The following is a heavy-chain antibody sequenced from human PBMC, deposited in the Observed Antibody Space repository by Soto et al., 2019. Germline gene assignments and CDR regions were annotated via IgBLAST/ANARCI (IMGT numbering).Heavy chain of an antibody. V-gene: IGHV1-18*01. J-gene: IGHJ3*02. D-gene: IGHD3-3*01. Sequence: ASVKVSCKASGYTFTSYGISWVRQAPGQGLEWMGWISAYNGNTNYAQKLQGRVTMTTDTSTSTAYMELRSLRSDDTAVYYCARVVYDFWSGYYLPDAFDIWGQGTMVT. CDR3: ARVVYDFWSGYYLPDAFDI. CDR1: GYTFTSYG. CDR2: ISAYNGNT.